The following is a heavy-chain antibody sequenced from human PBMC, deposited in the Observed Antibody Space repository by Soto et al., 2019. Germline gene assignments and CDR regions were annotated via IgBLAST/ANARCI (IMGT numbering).Heavy chain of an antibody. CDR1: GFSLSTSGVG. J-gene: IGHJ5*02. V-gene: IGHV2-5*02. CDR3: AQSERGSSLLYNWFDP. D-gene: IGHD6-6*01. CDR2: IYWDDDK. Sequence: QITLKESGPTLVKPTQTLTLTCTFSGFSLSTSGVGVGWIRQPPGKALEWLALIYWDDDKRYSPSLKSRLTITKDTSKNQVVLTMTNMHPVDTATYYCAQSERGSSLLYNWFDPWGQGTLVTVSS.